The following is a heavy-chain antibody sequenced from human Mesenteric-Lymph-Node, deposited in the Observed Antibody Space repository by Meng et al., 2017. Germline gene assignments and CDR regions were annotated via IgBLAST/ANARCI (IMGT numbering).Heavy chain of an antibody. CDR3: AKSSLHAGTLYFDS. D-gene: IGHD2-21*02. Sequence: QVQLVQSGAEVKNPGASVQVSCKTSGYSFPTYGIHWVRQAPGHSLEWMGWVNAASGNTRYSQKLQDRVTINRDTSASSAYMEVSSLRSEDTAVYYCAKSSLHAGTLYFDSWGQGTLVTVSS. CDR1: GYSFPTYG. V-gene: IGHV1-3*01. J-gene: IGHJ4*02. CDR2: VNAASGNT.